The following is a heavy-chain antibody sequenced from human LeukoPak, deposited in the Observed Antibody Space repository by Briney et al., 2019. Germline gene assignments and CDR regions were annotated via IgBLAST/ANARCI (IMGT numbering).Heavy chain of an antibody. D-gene: IGHD4-17*01. V-gene: IGHV1-46*03. J-gene: IGHJ3*02. Sequence: ASVKVSCKASGYTFTSYYMHGVRQAPGQGLEWMGIINPSGGSTSYAQKFQGRVTMTRDTSTSTVYMELSSLRSEDTAVYYCARDPGGDLYHDAFDIWGQGTMVTVSS. CDR2: INPSGGST. CDR3: ARDPGGDLYHDAFDI. CDR1: GYTFTSYY.